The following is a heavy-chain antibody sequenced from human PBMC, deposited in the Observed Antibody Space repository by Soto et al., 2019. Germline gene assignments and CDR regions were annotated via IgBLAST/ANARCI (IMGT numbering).Heavy chain of an antibody. J-gene: IGHJ6*04. V-gene: IGHV4-59*01. Sequence: SETLSLTCTFSGGSISSYYWSWIRQPPGKGLEWIGYIYYSGSTNYNPSLKSRVTISVDTSKNQFSLKLSSVTAADTAVYYCARDSRYSYGRYADVWGKGTTVTVSS. CDR1: GGSISSYY. D-gene: IGHD5-18*01. CDR2: IYYSGST. CDR3: ARDSRYSYGRYADV.